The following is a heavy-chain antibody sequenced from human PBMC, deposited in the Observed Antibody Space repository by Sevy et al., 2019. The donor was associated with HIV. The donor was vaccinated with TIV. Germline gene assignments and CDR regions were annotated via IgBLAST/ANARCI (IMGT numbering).Heavy chain of an antibody. J-gene: IGHJ6*02. Sequence: GRSLRLSCAASGLRFSNYNMNWVRQAPGQGLEWVARISNSSSYIYYVDSVKGRFTISRDNAKNSLYLQMNSLRAEDTAVYYCASEKEQLVLWPYYGMDVWGQGTTVTVSS. V-gene: IGHV3-21*01. D-gene: IGHD6-13*01. CDR2: ISNSSSYI. CDR3: ASEKEQLVLWPYYGMDV. CDR1: GLRFSNYN.